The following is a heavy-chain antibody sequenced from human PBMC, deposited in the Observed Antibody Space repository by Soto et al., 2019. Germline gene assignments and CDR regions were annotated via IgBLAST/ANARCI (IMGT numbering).Heavy chain of an antibody. CDR2: IYHSGST. CDR3: ARVGPYCGGDCYSPPP. CDR1: GYSIRNGYY. Sequence: SETLSLTCAVSGYSIRNGYYWGWIRQPPGKGLEWIGTIYHSGSTYYNPSLKSRVTISVDASENHFSLKLSSVTAADTAVYYCARVGPYCGGDCYSPPPWGQGTLVTVPQ. V-gene: IGHV4-38-2*01. J-gene: IGHJ5*02. D-gene: IGHD2-21*02.